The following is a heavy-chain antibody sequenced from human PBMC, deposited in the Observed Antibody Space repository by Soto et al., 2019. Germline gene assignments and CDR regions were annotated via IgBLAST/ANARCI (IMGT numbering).Heavy chain of an antibody. CDR2: IIPIFGTA. CDR3: ASLYGQWQKQDPPDY. D-gene: IGHD6-19*01. Sequence: QVQLVESGGGVVQPGRSLRLSCAASGFTFSSYAMHWVRQAPGQGLEWMGGIIPIFGTANYAQKFQGRVTITADESTSTAYMELSSLRSEDTAVYYCASLYGQWQKQDPPDYWGQGTLVTVSS. V-gene: IGHV1-69*01. J-gene: IGHJ4*02. CDR1: GFTFSSYA.